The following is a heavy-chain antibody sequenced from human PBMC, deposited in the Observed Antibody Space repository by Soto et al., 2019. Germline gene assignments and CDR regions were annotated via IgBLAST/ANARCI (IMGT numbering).Heavy chain of an antibody. Sequence: QVQLEQSGAEVKKPGSSVKVSCKASGGTFRTSAISWVRQAPGQGLEWMGGIMPIFRTPDYAQKFQGRVIITADEXTGTAYMELSGLRSEDTAVYYCARDKDRPQLGGNYYCMLDVWGQGTTITVSS. CDR2: IMPIFRTP. CDR1: GGTFRTSA. V-gene: IGHV1-69*12. D-gene: IGHD1-26*01. CDR3: ARDKDRPQLGGNYYCMLDV. J-gene: IGHJ6*02.